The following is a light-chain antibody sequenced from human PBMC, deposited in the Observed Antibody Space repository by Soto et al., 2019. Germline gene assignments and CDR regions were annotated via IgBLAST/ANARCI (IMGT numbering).Light chain of an antibody. V-gene: IGLV2-14*01. CDR3: SSYTSSNILFG. CDR1: SRDVGGNIY. J-gene: IGLJ1*01. CDR2: EVN. Sequence: QSVLTQPASVSGSPGQSITISCTGTSRDVGGNIYVSWYQQHPGKAPKVLIYEVNNRPSGVSSRFSGSKSGNTASLTISGLQPEDEADYYCSSYTSSNILFGFGTGTKATVL.